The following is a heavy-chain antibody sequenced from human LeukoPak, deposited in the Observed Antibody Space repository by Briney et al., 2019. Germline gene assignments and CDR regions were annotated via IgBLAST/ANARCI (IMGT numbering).Heavy chain of an antibody. V-gene: IGHV6-1*01. CDR1: GDSVSSNSAA. CDR3: ARAPHYYDSSGSPFDY. D-gene: IGHD3-22*01. Sequence: SQTLSLTCVISGDSVSSNSAAWNWIRQSPSRGLEWLGRTYYRSKWYSYSAVSVKSRIIINPDTSKNQFSLKLSSVTAADTAVYYCARAPHYYDSSGSPFDYWGQGTLVTVSS. J-gene: IGHJ4*02. CDR2: TYYRSKWYS.